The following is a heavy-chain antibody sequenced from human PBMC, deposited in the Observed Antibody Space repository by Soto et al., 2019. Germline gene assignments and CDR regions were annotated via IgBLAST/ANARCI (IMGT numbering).Heavy chain of an antibody. Sequence: SETLSLTCTVSGGSISSSSYYWGWIRQPPGKGLEWIGSIYYSGSTYYNPSLKSRVTISVDTSKNQFSLKLSSVTAADTAVYYCARKHYYGSGSYYWPLLYNWFDPWGQGTLVTVSS. D-gene: IGHD3-10*01. V-gene: IGHV4-39*01. CDR1: GGSISSSSYY. CDR2: IYYSGST. J-gene: IGHJ5*02. CDR3: ARKHYYGSGSYYWPLLYNWFDP.